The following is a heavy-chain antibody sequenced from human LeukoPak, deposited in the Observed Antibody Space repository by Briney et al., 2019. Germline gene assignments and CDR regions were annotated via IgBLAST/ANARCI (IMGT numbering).Heavy chain of an antibody. V-gene: IGHV3-7*01. J-gene: IGHJ4*02. CDR2: IKQDGSEK. D-gene: IGHD1-26*01. Sequence: GGSLRLSCVASGFTFSNYWMSWVRQAPGKGLEWVANIKQDGSEKYYVDSVKGRFTISRDNAKNSLYLQMNSLRAEDTAVYYCARDKIVGATKFDYWGQGTLVTVSS. CDR1: GFTFSNYW. CDR3: ARDKIVGATKFDY.